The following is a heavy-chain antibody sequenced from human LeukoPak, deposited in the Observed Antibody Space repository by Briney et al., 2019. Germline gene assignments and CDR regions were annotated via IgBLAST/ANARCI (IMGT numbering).Heavy chain of an antibody. CDR3: ARVVRSGSYLGWFDP. Sequence: PSETLSLTCTVSGGSISSGSYYWNWIRQPAGKGLEWIGRIYTSGSTNYNPSLKSRVTVSVDTSKNQFSLKLSSVTAADTAVYYCARVVRSGSYLGWFDPWGQGTLVTVSS. D-gene: IGHD1-26*01. CDR1: GGSISSGSYY. CDR2: IYTSGST. J-gene: IGHJ5*02. V-gene: IGHV4-61*02.